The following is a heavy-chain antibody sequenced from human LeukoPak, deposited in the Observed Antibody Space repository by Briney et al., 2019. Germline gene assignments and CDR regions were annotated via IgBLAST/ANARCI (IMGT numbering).Heavy chain of an antibody. CDR2: ISVYNGNT. CDR1: NYTFTSYG. D-gene: IGHD3-10*01. J-gene: IGHJ4*02. Sequence: ASVKVSCKASNYTFTSYGISWVRQAPGQGLEWMGWISVYNGNTNYAQNLQGRVTMTTDTSTSTAYVELRSLRSDDTAVYYCARAYYYGSGTYYNSPDFDYWGQGTLVTVSS. V-gene: IGHV1-18*01. CDR3: ARAYYYGSGTYYNSPDFDY.